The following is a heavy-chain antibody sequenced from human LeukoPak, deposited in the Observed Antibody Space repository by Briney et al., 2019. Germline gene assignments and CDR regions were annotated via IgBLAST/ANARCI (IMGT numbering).Heavy chain of an antibody. CDR3: ARGDIVVVPAAIFHYYYYMDV. Sequence: ASVTVSCKASGGTFSSYAISWVRQAPGQGLEWMGGIIPIFGTANYAQKFQGRVTITTDESTSTAYMELSSLRSEDTAVYYCARGDIVVVPAAIFHYYYYMDVWGKGTTVTVSS. CDR2: IIPIFGTA. J-gene: IGHJ6*03. V-gene: IGHV1-69*05. CDR1: GGTFSSYA. D-gene: IGHD2-2*01.